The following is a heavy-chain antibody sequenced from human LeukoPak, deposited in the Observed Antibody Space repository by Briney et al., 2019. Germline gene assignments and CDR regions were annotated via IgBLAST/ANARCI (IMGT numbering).Heavy chain of an antibody. J-gene: IGHJ4*02. Sequence: GGSLRLSCAASGFTFSSYSMNWVRQAPGKGLEWVSSISSSSSYIYYADSVKGRFTISRDNAKNSLYLQMKSLRAEDTAVYYCARMERFGELSPSSLDYWGQGTLVTVSS. D-gene: IGHD3-10*01. V-gene: IGHV3-21*01. CDR3: ARMERFGELSPSSLDY. CDR1: GFTFSSYS. CDR2: ISSSSSYI.